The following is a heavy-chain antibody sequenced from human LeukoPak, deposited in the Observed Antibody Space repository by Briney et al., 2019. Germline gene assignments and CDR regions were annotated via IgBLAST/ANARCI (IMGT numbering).Heavy chain of an antibody. Sequence: PGGSLRLSCAASGFSFSSYAMSWVRQAPGKGLEWVSHIGGSGGSTYYADSVKGRFTISRDNSKNTLYLRMNSLRADDTALYYCAKTFDNGDYAGFDYWGQGTLVTVSS. CDR3: AKTFDNGDYAGFDY. V-gene: IGHV3-23*01. CDR1: GFSFSSYA. J-gene: IGHJ4*02. D-gene: IGHD4-17*01. CDR2: IGGSGGST.